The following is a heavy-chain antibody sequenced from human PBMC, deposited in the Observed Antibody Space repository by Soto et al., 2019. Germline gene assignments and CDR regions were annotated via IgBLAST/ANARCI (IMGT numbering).Heavy chain of an antibody. Sequence: QVQLKQSGPGLVKPSQTLSVTCDISGDSVSSHSAAWNWIRHSPSRGLEWLGRTYYRSKWYNDYAVFVKIRIIIAPDTYNNHFSLQLNSVTPEDKAVYYCERDELCSDGRCYNLADYWGQGTLVTVSS. CDR2: TYYRSKWYN. J-gene: IGHJ4*02. CDR1: GDSVSSHSAA. D-gene: IGHD2-15*01. V-gene: IGHV6-1*01. CDR3: ERDELCSDGRCYNLADY.